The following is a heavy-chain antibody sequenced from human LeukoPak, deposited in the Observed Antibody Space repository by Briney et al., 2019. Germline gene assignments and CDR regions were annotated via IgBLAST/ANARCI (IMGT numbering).Heavy chain of an antibody. D-gene: IGHD3/OR15-3a*01. CDR2: IRDSGEA. V-gene: IGHV3-66*03. J-gene: IGHJ5*02. CDR3: ARDRAALQDWVEFDP. Sequence: GGSLRLYCAVSGFSVSDYYMSWVRQAPGQGLEWVGLIRDSGEAFYADFVRGRFAISRDESENTLYLQMNSLRVEDTAVYFCARDRAALQDWVEFDPWGQGTPVIVSS. CDR1: GFSVSDYY.